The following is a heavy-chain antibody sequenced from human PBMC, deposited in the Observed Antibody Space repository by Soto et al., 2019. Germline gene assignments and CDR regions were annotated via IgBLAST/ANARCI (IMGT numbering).Heavy chain of an antibody. J-gene: IGHJ4*02. V-gene: IGHV3-30*18. CDR3: AKPPPYYHGSSGYYGY. CDR2: ISYDGSNK. D-gene: IGHD3-22*01. Sequence: PGGSLRLSCAASGFTFSSYGMHWVRQAPGKGLEWVAVISYDGSNKYYADSVKGRFTISRDNSKNTLYLQMNSLRAEDTAVYYCAKPPPYYHGSSGYYGYWGQGTLVTVSS. CDR1: GFTFSSYG.